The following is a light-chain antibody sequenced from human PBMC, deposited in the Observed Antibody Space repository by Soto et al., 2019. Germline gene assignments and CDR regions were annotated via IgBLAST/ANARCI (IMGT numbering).Light chain of an antibody. CDR2: GAS. CDR3: FQRSIWPLT. V-gene: IGKV3-15*01. J-gene: IGKJ4*01. Sequence: EIVMTQSPATLSVSPGERATLSCRASQTVNSNLAWYQQKPGQAPRLLIYGASTRATGIPARFSGSGSGTEFTLTISSLQSEDFAVYYCFQRSIWPLTFGGGTRVEI. CDR1: QTVNSN.